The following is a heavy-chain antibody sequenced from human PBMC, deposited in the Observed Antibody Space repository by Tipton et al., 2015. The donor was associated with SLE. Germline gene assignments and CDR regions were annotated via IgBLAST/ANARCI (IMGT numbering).Heavy chain of an antibody. CDR2: IKEDGSQI. D-gene: IGHD3-10*01. J-gene: IGHJ5*02. CDR1: GFITSGYW. Sequence: SLRLSCAASGFITSGYWMSWVRQAPGKGLEWVANIKEDGSQILYVDSVKGRFTISRDNAKNSLYLQMNSLRAEDTAVYYCARDMGFNWFDPWGQGTLVTVSS. V-gene: IGHV3-7*01. CDR3: ARDMGFNWFDP.